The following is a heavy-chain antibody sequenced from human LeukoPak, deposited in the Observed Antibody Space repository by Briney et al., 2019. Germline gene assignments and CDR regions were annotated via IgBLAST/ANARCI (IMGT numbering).Heavy chain of an antibody. CDR3: ARDQTPYY. CDR2: IRYDGSNK. J-gene: IGHJ4*02. Sequence: TGGSLRLSCAASGFTFSSYSMNWVRQAPGKGLEWVAFIRYDGSNKYYADSVKGRFTISRDNSKNTMYLQMNSLRAEDTAVYYCARDQTPYYWGQGTLVTVSS. CDR1: GFTFSSYS. V-gene: IGHV3-30*02.